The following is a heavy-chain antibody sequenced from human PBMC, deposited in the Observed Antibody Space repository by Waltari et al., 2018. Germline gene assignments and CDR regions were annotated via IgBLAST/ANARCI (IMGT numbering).Heavy chain of an antibody. CDR1: GFTFSSYS. Sequence: EVQLVESGGGLVKPGGSLRLSCAAYGFTFSSYSMNWVRQAPGKGLEWVSSISSSSSYIYYADSVKGRFTISRDNAKNSLYLQMNSLRAEDTAVYYCARLWLGTRNAFDIWGQGTMVTVSS. J-gene: IGHJ3*02. V-gene: IGHV3-21*01. D-gene: IGHD3-10*01. CDR2: ISSSSSYI. CDR3: ARLWLGTRNAFDI.